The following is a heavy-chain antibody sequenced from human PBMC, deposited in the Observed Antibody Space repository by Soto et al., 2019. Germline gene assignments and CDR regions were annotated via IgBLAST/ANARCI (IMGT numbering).Heavy chain of an antibody. D-gene: IGHD3-10*01. Sequence: GSLRLSCAASGFTFSSYEMNWVRQAPGKGLEWVSYISSSGSTIYYADSVKGRFTISRDNAKNSLYLQMNSLRAEDTAVYYCARGVNGVNLPPDAFDIWGQGTMVTVSS. CDR2: ISSSGSTI. V-gene: IGHV3-48*03. J-gene: IGHJ3*02. CDR1: GFTFSSYE. CDR3: ARGVNGVNLPPDAFDI.